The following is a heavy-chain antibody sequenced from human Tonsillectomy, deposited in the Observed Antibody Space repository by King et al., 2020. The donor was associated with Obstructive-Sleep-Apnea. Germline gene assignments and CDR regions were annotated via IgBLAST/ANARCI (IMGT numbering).Heavy chain of an antibody. J-gene: IGHJ3*02. D-gene: IGHD2-21*02. CDR3: ARDSCGGDCYPFGDAFDI. V-gene: IGHV4-31*03. CDR1: GGSITSGSHY. Sequence: QLQESGPGLVKPSQTLSLTCNVSGGSITSGSHYWIWIRQHPGKCLELVGYIYYSGSTYHNPSLNCRVTISVDTSKNQFSLKLTSVTAADTAVYYCARDSCGGDCYPFGDAFDIWGQGTMVTVSS. CDR2: IYYSGST.